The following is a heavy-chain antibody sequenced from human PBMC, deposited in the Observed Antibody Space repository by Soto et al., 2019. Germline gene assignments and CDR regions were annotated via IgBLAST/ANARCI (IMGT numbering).Heavy chain of an antibody. D-gene: IGHD5-18*01. J-gene: IGHJ5*02. V-gene: IGHV1-8*01. CDR2: MNPGSGDT. CDR1: GYTFTNND. Sequence: ASVKVSCKASGYTFTNNDVTWVRQATGQGLEWMGWMNPGSGDTGYAQKFQGRVTMTRNISIATAYMELSSLRSEDTAIYYCARMASFGSLNWFDPWGQGTPVTVSS. CDR3: ARMASFGSLNWFDP.